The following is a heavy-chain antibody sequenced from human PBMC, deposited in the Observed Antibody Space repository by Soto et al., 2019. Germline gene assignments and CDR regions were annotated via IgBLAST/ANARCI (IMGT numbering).Heavy chain of an antibody. D-gene: IGHD3-22*01. Sequence: GGSLRLSCAASGFTFNTYWMSWVRQAPGKGLEWVANIKPDGSEKWYVDSVKGRFTISRDNAKNSLYLQMNSLRAEDTAVYFRARGDYYDTSGPFSDAFDIWGQGTMVTVSS. CDR3: ARGDYYDTSGPFSDAFDI. CDR2: IKPDGSEK. V-gene: IGHV3-7*04. J-gene: IGHJ3*02. CDR1: GFTFNTYW.